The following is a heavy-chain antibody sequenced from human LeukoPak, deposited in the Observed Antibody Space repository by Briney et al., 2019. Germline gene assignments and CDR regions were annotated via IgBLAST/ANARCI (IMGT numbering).Heavy chain of an antibody. CDR1: GYTFTSYG. V-gene: IGHV1-18*01. Sequence: GASVKVSCKASGYTFTSYGISWVRQAPGQGLEWMGWISAYNGNTNYAQKLQGRVTMTTDTSTSTAYMELRSLRSDDTAVYYCARDYHRWLQLLNPFDYWGQGTLVTVSS. D-gene: IGHD5-24*01. J-gene: IGHJ4*02. CDR2: ISAYNGNT. CDR3: ARDYHRWLQLLNPFDY.